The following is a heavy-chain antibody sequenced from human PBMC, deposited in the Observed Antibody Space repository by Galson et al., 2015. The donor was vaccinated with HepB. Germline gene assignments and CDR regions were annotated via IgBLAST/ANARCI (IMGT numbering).Heavy chain of an antibody. CDR1: GYSFTSYW. D-gene: IGHD4-17*01. Sequence: QSGAEVKKPGESLKISCTGSGYSFTSYWIGWVRQMPGKGLEWMGFIYPGDSDTRYSPSFQGQVTISADTSISTAYLQWSSLKASDTAMYYCARRGGGYGDRTTPVGWFDPWGQGTLVTVSS. CDR3: ARRGGGYGDRTTPVGWFDP. J-gene: IGHJ5*02. V-gene: IGHV5-51*01. CDR2: IYPGDSDT.